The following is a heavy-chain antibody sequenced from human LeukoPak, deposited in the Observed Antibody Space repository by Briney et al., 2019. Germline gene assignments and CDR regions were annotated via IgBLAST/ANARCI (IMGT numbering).Heavy chain of an antibody. J-gene: IGHJ4*02. CDR3: ATVSGFRDY. CDR2: INSDGSST. D-gene: IGHD3-10*01. Sequence: GGSLRLSCAASGFTVSSNYMSWVRQAPGKGLVWVSRINSDGSSTGYADSVKGRFTISRDNAKNTLYLQMNSLRAEDTAVYYCATVSGFRDYWGQGTLVTVSS. CDR1: GFTVSSNY. V-gene: IGHV3-74*01.